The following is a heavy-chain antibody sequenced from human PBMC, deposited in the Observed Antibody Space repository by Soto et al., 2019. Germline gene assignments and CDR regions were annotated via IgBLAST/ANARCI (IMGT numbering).Heavy chain of an antibody. CDR3: ARLSRYSSSRGAFDI. V-gene: IGHV5-10-1*01. J-gene: IGHJ3*02. D-gene: IGHD6-13*01. Sequence: GESLKTSCKGSGYSFTSYWISWVRQMPGKGLEWMGRIDPSDSYTNYSPSFQGHVTISADKSISTAYLQWSSLKASDTAMYYCARLSRYSSSRGAFDIWGQGTMVTVSS. CDR1: GYSFTSYW. CDR2: IDPSDSYT.